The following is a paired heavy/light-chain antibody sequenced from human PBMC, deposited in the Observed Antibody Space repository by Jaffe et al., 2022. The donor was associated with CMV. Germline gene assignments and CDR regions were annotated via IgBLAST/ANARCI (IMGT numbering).Light chain of an antibody. CDR1: NNDVGTYDI. CDR3: CSYTTASTLV. V-gene: IGLV2-23*02. Sequence: QSALTQPASVSGSPGQSITISCAGSNNDVGTYDIVSWFQHHPGKAPKVIIYEVTKRPSGVSSHFFGSKSGNTASLTISGLQAEDEAEYYCCSYTTASTLVFGGGTKLTVL. J-gene: IGLJ2*01. CDR2: EVT.
Heavy chain of an antibody. V-gene: IGHV3-30*18. J-gene: IGHJ5*02. CDR3: AKALGGSGSHLWAPLS. Sequence: QVQLVESGGGLVQPGRPLRLSCSASGFSFTSYGMHWVRQAPGKGLEWVAVISYDGGAEYYADSVKGRFTVSRDNSKNTVFLQMNSPRSDDTAFYYCAKALGGSGSHLWAPLSWGQGTLVTVSS. D-gene: IGHD3-10*01. CDR1: GFSFTSYG. CDR2: ISYDGGAE.